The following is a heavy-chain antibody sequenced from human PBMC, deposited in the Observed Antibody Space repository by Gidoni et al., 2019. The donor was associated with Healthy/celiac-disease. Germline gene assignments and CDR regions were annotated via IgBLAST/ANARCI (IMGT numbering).Heavy chain of an antibody. CDR1: GGSISSYY. V-gene: IGHV4-59*01. Sequence: QVQLQESGPGLVKPSETLSLTCTVSGGSISSYYWSWIRQPPGKGLEWIGYIYYSGSTNYNPSLRSRVTISVDTSKNQFSLKLSSVTAADTAVYYCARVLVDTAMVTRYFDYWGQGTLVTVSS. CDR3: ARVLVDTAMVTRYFDY. CDR2: IYYSGST. D-gene: IGHD5-18*01. J-gene: IGHJ4*02.